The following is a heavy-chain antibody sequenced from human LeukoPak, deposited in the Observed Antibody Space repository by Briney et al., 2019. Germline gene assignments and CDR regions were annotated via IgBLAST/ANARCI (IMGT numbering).Heavy chain of an antibody. V-gene: IGHV4-39*02. Sequence: SETLSLTCTVSGGSISSSSYYWGWIRQPPGKGLEWIGSIYYSGSTYYNPSLKSRVTISVDTSKNQFSLKLSSVTAADTAVYYCARDFASSGYYSPTGYYGMDVWGQGTSVTVSS. D-gene: IGHD3-22*01. CDR1: GGSISSSSYY. CDR3: ARDFASSGYYSPTGYYGMDV. CDR2: IYYSGST. J-gene: IGHJ6*02.